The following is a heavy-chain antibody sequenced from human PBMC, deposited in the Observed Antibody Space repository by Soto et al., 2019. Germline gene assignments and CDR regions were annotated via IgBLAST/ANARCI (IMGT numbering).Heavy chain of an antibody. J-gene: IGHJ5*02. D-gene: IGHD2-8*01. CDR2: ISAYNGNT. V-gene: IGHV1-18*01. CDR3: ARIGRYCTNGVCFWFDP. Sequence: AGSMKVSCKASGYTFNNYCISWVRQAPGQGLECMGWISAYNGNTNYAQKLQGRVTMTTDTSTSTAYMELRSLRSDDTAVFFCARIGRYCTNGVCFWFDPWGQGTLVTVSS. CDR1: GYTFNNYC.